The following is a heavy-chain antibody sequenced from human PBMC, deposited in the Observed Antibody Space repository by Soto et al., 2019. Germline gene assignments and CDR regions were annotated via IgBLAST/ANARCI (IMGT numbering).Heavy chain of an antibody. CDR2: IYYSGST. J-gene: IGHJ4*02. V-gene: IGHV4-39*01. CDR3: ARHYYYGSGSYYNVLSTNTHPIDY. CDR1: GGSISSSSYY. D-gene: IGHD3-10*01. Sequence: QLQLQESGPGLVKPSETLSLTCTVSGGSISSSSYYWGWIRQPPGKGLEWIGSIYYSGSTYYNPSLKSRVTISVDTSKNQFSLKLSSVTAADTAVYYCARHYYYGSGSYYNVLSTNTHPIDYWGQGTLVTVSS.